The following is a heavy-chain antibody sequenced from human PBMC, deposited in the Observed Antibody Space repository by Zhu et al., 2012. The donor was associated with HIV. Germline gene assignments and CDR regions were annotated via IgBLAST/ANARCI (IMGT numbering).Heavy chain of an antibody. CDR2: IYHSGST. D-gene: IGHD3-22*01. CDR1: GYSISSGYY. V-gene: IGHV4-38-2*02. Sequence: QVQLQESGPGLVKPSETLSLTCAVSGYSISSGYYWGWIRQPPGKGLEWIGSIYHSGSTYYNPSLKSRVTISVDTSKNQFSLKLSSVTAADTAVYYCARDVRGIVLGHDAFDIWAKGQWSPSLQ. J-gene: IGHJ3*02. CDR3: ARDVRGIVLGHDAFDI.